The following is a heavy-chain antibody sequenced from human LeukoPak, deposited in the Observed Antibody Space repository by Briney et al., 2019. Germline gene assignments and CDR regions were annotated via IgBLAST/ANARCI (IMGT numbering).Heavy chain of an antibody. CDR3: ARAYSSSWYDY. J-gene: IGHJ4*02. Sequence: PGGSLRLSCAASGFTFSTYAMSWVRQAPGKGLEWVSGISGRGNNTYYADSVKGRFTISRDNSKNTLHLQMNSLRVEDTAIYYCARAYSSSWYDYWGQGTLVIVSS. CDR1: GFTFSTYA. D-gene: IGHD6-13*01. CDR2: ISGRGNNT. V-gene: IGHV3-23*01.